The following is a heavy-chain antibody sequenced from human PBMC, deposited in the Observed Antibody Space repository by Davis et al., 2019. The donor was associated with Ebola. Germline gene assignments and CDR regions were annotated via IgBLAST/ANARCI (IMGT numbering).Heavy chain of an antibody. CDR3: ARVYGSGSYFYYYYGMDV. CDR2: INPSGGST. CDR1: GYTFTSYD. J-gene: IGHJ6*02. D-gene: IGHD3-10*01. V-gene: IGHV1-46*01. Sequence: AASVKVSCKASGYTFTSYDINWVRQATGQGLEWMGIINPSGGSTSYAQKFQGRVTMTRDTSTSTVYMELSSLRSEDTAVYYCARVYGSGSYFYYYYGMDVWGQGTTVTVSS.